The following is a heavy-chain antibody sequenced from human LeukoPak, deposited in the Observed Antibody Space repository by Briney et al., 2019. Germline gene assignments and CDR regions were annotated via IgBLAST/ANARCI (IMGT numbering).Heavy chain of an antibody. CDR2: ISYDGSNK. CDR3: ARVYLGITGNDY. J-gene: IGHJ4*02. D-gene: IGHD1-20*01. CDR1: GFTFGSYA. Sequence: GGSLRLSCAASGFTFGSYAMHWVRQAPGKGLEWVAVISYDGSNKYYADSVKGRFTISRDNSKNTLYLQMNSLRAEDTAVYYCARVYLGITGNDYWGQGTLVTVSS. V-gene: IGHV3-30-3*01.